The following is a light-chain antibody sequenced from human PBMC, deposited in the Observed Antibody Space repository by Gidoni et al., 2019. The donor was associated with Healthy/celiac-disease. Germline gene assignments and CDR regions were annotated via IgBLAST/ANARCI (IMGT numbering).Light chain of an antibody. CDR1: ALPKQY. CDR2: KDS. V-gene: IGLV3-25*03. Sequence: SYELTPPPSVSVSPGQTASITCPGDALPKQYAYWYQQKPGQAPLLVIYKDSERPSGIPERFSGSSSGTTVTLTISGVQAEDEADYYCQSADSSGTYVVFGGGTKLTVL. CDR3: QSADSSGTYVV. J-gene: IGLJ2*01.